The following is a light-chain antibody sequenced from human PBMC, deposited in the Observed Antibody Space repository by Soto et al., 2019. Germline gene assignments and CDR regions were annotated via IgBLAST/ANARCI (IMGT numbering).Light chain of an antibody. CDR3: QHYGSSPWT. CDR1: QSVSSSY. CDR2: GAS. V-gene: IGKV3-20*01. Sequence: EIVLTQSPGTLSLSTGERATLSCRASQSVSSSYLAWYQQKPGQAPRLLIYGASSRATGIPARFSGSGSGTDFTLTISRLEPEDFAVYYCQHYGSSPWTFGQGTKVDIK. J-gene: IGKJ1*01.